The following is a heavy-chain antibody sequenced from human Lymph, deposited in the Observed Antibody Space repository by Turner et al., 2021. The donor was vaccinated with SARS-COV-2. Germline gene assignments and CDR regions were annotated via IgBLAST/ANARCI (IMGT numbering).Heavy chain of an antibody. V-gene: IGHV1-69*10. D-gene: IGHD1-26*01. CDR3: ARRHSGNYDAFDI. J-gene: IGHJ3*02. CDR1: GGTFSPYV. Sequence: QVQLALSGAAVEKPGSSVKVSCMASGGTFSPYVISGVRQAPGQGLEWMGGIIPNVGIANYAQKFQSRVTITADKSTSTAYMELSSLRSEDTAVYHCARRHSGNYDAFDIWGQGTMVTVSS. CDR2: IIPNVGIA.